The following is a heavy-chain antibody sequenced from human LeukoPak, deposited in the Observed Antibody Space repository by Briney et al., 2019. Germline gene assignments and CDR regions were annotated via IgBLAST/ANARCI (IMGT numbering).Heavy chain of an antibody. V-gene: IGHV4-59*01. CDR1: GGSISNYY. CDR3: ARGVYIAAAQYGY. J-gene: IGHJ4*02. Sequence: SETLSLTCTVSGGSISNYYWSWIRQPPGKGLEWIGYIYYSGTTNYNPSLKSRVTISVDTSKNRFSLKLNSVTAAGTAVYYCARGVYIAAAQYGYWGQGTLVTVSS. D-gene: IGHD6-13*01. CDR2: IYYSGTT.